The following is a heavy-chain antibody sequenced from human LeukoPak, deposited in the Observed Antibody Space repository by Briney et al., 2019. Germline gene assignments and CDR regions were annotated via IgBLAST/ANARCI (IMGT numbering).Heavy chain of an antibody. D-gene: IGHD3-3*01. CDR1: GFTFSSYS. Sequence: GGSLRLSCAASGFTFSSYSMNWVRQAPGKGLEWVSYISSSSSTIYYADSVKGRFTISRDNAKNSLYLQMNSLRAEDTAVYYCARDAGRGRFLEWLFDYFDYWGQGTLVTVSS. J-gene: IGHJ4*02. CDR2: ISSSSSTI. CDR3: ARDAGRGRFLEWLFDYFDY. V-gene: IGHV3-48*01.